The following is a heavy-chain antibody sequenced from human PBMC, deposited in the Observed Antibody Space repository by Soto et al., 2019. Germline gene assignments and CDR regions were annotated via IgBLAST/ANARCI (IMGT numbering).Heavy chain of an antibody. Sequence: QVQLVESGGGVVQPGRSLRLSCAASGFTFSSYGMHWVRQAPGKGLEWVAVISYDGSNKYYADSVKGRFTISRDNSKNTLYLQMNSLRAEDTAVYYCAKDPTLYCSSTSCPNDMDVWGQGTTVTVAS. D-gene: IGHD2-2*01. CDR3: AKDPTLYCSSTSCPNDMDV. CDR2: ISYDGSNK. CDR1: GFTFSSYG. J-gene: IGHJ6*02. V-gene: IGHV3-30*18.